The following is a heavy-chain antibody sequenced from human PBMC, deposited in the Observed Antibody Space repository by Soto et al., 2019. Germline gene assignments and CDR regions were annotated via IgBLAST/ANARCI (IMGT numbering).Heavy chain of an antibody. V-gene: IGHV1-18*01. J-gene: IGHJ6*03. CDR3: ARDFPHYGRLLDMDV. CDR2: ISAYNGNT. CDR1: GYTFTSYG. Sequence: ASVKVSCKASGYTFTSYGISWVRQAPGQGLEWMGWISAYNGNTNYAQKLQGRVTMTTDTSTSTAYMELRSLRSDDTAVYYCARDFPHYGRLLDMDVWGKGTTVTVSS. D-gene: IGHD4-17*01.